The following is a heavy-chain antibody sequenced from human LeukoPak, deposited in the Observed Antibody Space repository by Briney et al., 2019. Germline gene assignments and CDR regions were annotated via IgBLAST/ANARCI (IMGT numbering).Heavy chain of an antibody. CDR1: GGSISSYY. J-gene: IGHJ4*02. D-gene: IGHD1-26*01. CDR2: IYYSGSI. CDR3: ARGSVGATGSAFDY. V-gene: IGHV4-59*12. Sequence: SETLSLTCTVSGGSISSYYWSWIRQPPGKGLEWIGYIYYSGSINYNPSLKSRVTMSVDTSKNQFSLKLSSVTAADTAVYYCARGSVGATGSAFDYWGQGTLVTVSS.